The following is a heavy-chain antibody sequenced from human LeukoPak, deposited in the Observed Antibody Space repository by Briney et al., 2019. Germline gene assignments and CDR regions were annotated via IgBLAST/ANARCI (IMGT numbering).Heavy chain of an antibody. V-gene: IGHV6-1*01. CDR3: ARDKSRVLDY. CDR1: GDSVSSNSVA. CDR2: TYYRSQWYN. J-gene: IGHJ4*02. Sequence: SQTLSLTCAISGDSVSSNSVAWNWIRQSPSRGLEWLGRTYYRSQWYNDYGVSVKSRITINPDTSKNQFSLRVNSVTPEDTAVYYCARDKSRVLDYWGQGTLVTVSS. D-gene: IGHD6-13*01.